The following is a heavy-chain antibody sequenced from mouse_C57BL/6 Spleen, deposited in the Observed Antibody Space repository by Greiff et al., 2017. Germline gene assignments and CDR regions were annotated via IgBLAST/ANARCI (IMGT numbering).Heavy chain of an antibody. J-gene: IGHJ2*01. V-gene: IGHV1-52*01. CDR3: ARRSWDGEGYCFDY. Sequence: VQLQQPGAELVRPGSSVKLSCKASGYTFTSYWMHWVKQRPIQGLEWIGNIDPSDSETHYNQKFKDKATLTVDKSSSTAYMQLSSLTSQDSAVYYCARRSWDGEGYCFDYWGQGTPLTVSS. D-gene: IGHD4-1*01. CDR1: GYTFTSYW. CDR2: IDPSDSET.